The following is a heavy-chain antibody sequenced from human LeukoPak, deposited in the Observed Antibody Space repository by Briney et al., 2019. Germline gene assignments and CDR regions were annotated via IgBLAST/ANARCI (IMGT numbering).Heavy chain of an antibody. J-gene: IGHJ4*02. CDR1: GFTFSSDC. CDR2: SNSDGSTS. Sequence: RGCLRLSCAASGFTFSSDCIYWVRQAPGKGLVWVSRSNSDGSTSTYVGTGKGRFTISRDNAKRNLYLQMNSLRAEDTAVYYGARGGPIDYWGQGTLVTVSS. V-gene: IGHV3-74*03. CDR3: ARGGPIDY.